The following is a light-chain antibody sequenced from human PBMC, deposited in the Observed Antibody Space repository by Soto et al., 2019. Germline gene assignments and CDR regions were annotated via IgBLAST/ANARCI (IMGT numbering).Light chain of an antibody. V-gene: IGKV3-20*01. CDR2: GAS. Sequence: EIVLTQSPGTLSLSPGERATLSCRASQSVSSSYLAWYQQKPGQAPRLLIYGASSRATGIPGRFSGSGSGTDFAVTISRLEPEDFAGYYCQQYGRSPFTFGPGTKVDIK. J-gene: IGKJ3*01. CDR1: QSVSSSY. CDR3: QQYGRSPFT.